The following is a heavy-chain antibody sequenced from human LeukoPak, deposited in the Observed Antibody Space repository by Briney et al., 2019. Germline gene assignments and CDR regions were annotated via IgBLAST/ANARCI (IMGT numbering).Heavy chain of an antibody. J-gene: IGHJ4*02. V-gene: IGHV3-23*01. CDR3: ARYCSGGSCPHYLFDY. Sequence: GGSLRLSCAASGFTFSSYAXXXXXXXPXXXXXXXXXXSGSGGSTYYADSVKGRFTISRDNSKNTLYLQMNSLRAEDTAVYYCARYCSGGSCPHYLFDYWGQGTLVTVSS. D-gene: IGHD2-15*01. CDR1: GFTFSSYA. CDR2: XSGSGGST.